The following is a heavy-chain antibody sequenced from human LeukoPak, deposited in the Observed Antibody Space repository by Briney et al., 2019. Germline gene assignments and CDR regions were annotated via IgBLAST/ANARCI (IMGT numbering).Heavy chain of an antibody. D-gene: IGHD2-2*01. J-gene: IGHJ6*02. CDR1: GYTFTSYD. CDR2: MNPNSGNT. V-gene: IGHV1-8*01. Sequence: ASVKVSCKASGYTFTSYDINWVRQATGQGLEWMGWMNPNSGNTGYVQKFQGRVTMTRNTSISTAYMELSSLRSEDTAVYYCARGIVVVPAGYYYYGMDVWGQGTTVTVSS. CDR3: ARGIVVVPAGYYYYGMDV.